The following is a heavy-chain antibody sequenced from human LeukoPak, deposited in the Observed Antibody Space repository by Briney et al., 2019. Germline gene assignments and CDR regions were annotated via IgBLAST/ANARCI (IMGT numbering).Heavy chain of an antibody. CDR1: GGSISSGPYY. CDR3: ARNLGSSDWNGWFDP. D-gene: IGHD6-19*01. Sequence: SETLSLTCTVPGGSISSGPYYWNWIRQPAGKRLEWIGRIYSSGSTNYNPSLKSRATISVDTSKNHFSLKMSSVTAADTAVYYCARNLGSSDWNGWFDPWGQGTLVTVSS. CDR2: IYSSGST. J-gene: IGHJ5*02. V-gene: IGHV4-61*02.